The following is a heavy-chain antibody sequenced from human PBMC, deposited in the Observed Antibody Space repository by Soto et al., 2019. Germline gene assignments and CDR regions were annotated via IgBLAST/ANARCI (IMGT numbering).Heavy chain of an antibody. CDR2: IGTAGDT. V-gene: IGHV3-13*01. D-gene: IGHD2-2*01. CDR1: GFTFSSYD. Sequence: PGGSLRLSCAASGFTFSSYDMHWVRQATGKGLEWVSAIGTAGDTYYPGSVKGRFTISRENAKNSLYLQMNSLRAGDTAVYYFAREGGYCSSTSCYAWFDPWGQGTLVTV. CDR3: AREGGYCSSTSCYAWFDP. J-gene: IGHJ5*02.